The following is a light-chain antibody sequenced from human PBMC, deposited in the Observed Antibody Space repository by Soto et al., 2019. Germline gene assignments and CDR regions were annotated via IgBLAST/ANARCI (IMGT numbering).Light chain of an antibody. J-gene: IGLJ3*02. V-gene: IGLV8-61*01. CDR1: SGSVSSSYY. Sequence: QTVVTQEPSFSMSPGGTVTLTCGLSSGSVSSSYYPSWYQQTPGQAPRTLIYNTNTRSSGVPDRFSGSILGNKAALTITGAQADDESDYYCMMYMGGGIWVFGGGTKVTVL. CDR3: MMYMGGGIWV. CDR2: NTN.